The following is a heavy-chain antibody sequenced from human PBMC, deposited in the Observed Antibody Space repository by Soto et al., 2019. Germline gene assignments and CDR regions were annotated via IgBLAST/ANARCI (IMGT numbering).Heavy chain of an antibody. J-gene: IGHJ6*02. Sequence: PGGSLRLSCAASGFTFSSYRISWVRQAPGEGLEWVASIKQDGSEIYYVDSVKGRFTVSRDNAKNSLYLQLSSLRADDTAVYYCARQSNWFGRANRYYYAMDVWGQGTTVTVSS. CDR1: GFTFSSYR. V-gene: IGHV3-7*01. CDR3: ARQSNWFGRANRYYYAMDV. D-gene: IGHD3-10*01. CDR2: IKQDGSEI.